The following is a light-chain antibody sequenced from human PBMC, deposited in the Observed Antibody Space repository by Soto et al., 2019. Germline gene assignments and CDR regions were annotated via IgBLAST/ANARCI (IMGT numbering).Light chain of an antibody. CDR1: SSDVGGYNF. CDR3: SSYTSISTSV. Sequence: QSVLTQPASVSGSPRQSFTISCTGSSSDVGGYNFVSWYQQHPDKAPKLMIYDVTNRPSGVSNRFSGSKSGNTASLTISGLQAEDEAHYYCSSYTSISTSVFGTGTKVPVL. V-gene: IGLV2-14*01. J-gene: IGLJ1*01. CDR2: DVT.